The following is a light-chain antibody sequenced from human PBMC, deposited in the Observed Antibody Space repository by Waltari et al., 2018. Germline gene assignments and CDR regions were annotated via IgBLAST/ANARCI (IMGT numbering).Light chain of an antibody. CDR2: WAS. V-gene: IGKV4-1*01. CDR3: QQYYTTPLT. Sequence: DIVMTQSPDSLAVSLGERATINCKSSQSLLYSSNNKNYLAWYQQKPGQAPELLIYWASTRESGVPDRFRGSGSGTDFTLTISSLQAEDVAAYYCQQYYTTPLTFGGGTKVEIK. J-gene: IGKJ4*01. CDR1: QSLLYSSNNKNY.